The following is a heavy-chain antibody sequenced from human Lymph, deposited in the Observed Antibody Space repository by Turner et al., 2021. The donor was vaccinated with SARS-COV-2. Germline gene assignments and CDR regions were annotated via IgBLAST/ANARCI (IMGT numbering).Heavy chain of an antibody. D-gene: IGHD3-10*01. V-gene: IGHV3-30-3*01. CDR2: ISYDGSNK. CDR1: GFTFRSYA. Sequence: AQLLESGGGLVQPGGSLSLSCAASGFTFRSYAMSWVRQAPGKGLEWVAVISYDGSNKYYADSVKGRFTISRDNSKNTLYLQMNSLRAEDTAVYYCARGDYYGSGSFPGKTFDYWGQGTLVTVSS. J-gene: IGHJ4*02. CDR3: ARGDYYGSGSFPGKTFDY.